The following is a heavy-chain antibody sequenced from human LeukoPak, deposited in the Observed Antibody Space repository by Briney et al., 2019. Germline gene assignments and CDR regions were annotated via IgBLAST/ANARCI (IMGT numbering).Heavy chain of an antibody. Sequence: GASVKVSCKASGGTFSSYAISWVRQAPGQGLEWMGGIIPIFGTANYAQKFQGRVTITADESTSTAYMELSSLRSEDTAVYYCARDQGSRGYGLAFDTWGQGTMVTVSS. CDR2: IIPIFGTA. CDR1: GGTFSSYA. V-gene: IGHV1-69*13. J-gene: IGHJ3*02. CDR3: ARDQGSRGYGLAFDT. D-gene: IGHD5-12*01.